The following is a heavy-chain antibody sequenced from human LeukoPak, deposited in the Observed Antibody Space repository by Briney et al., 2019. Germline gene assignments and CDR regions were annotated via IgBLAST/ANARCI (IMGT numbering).Heavy chain of an antibody. V-gene: IGHV4-59*12. CDR1: GGSISNNY. Sequence: SSETLSLTCTVSGGSISNNYWSWFRQPPGKGLEWIGYIYYSGSTNYNPSLKSRVTISVDTSKSQFSLQLNSVTPEDTAVYYCARDLYTGDPFFPGYYYYGMDVRGQGTTVTVSS. CDR2: IYYSGST. CDR3: ARDLYTGDPFFPGYYYYGMDV. D-gene: IGHD7-27*01. J-gene: IGHJ6*02.